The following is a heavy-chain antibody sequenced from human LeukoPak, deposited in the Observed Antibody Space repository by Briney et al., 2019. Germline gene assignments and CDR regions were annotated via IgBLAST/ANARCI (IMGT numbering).Heavy chain of an antibody. J-gene: IGHJ4*02. V-gene: IGHV3-30-3*01. CDR2: IPYDGSSK. CDR3: ARDREGYCSGADCFPYYFDY. D-gene: IGHD2-15*01. CDR1: GLTFSSYT. Sequence: GRSLRLSCAASGLTFSSYTMHWFRQAPGKGLEWLALIPYDGSSKYYVDSVKGRFTISRDNSKNTLYLQMNSLRAEDTAVYYCARDREGYCSGADCFPYYFDYWGQGTLVTVSS.